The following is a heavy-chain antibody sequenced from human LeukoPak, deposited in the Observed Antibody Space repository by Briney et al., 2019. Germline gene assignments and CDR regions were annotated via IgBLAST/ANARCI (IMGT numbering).Heavy chain of an antibody. J-gene: IGHJ5*02. CDR1: GFTFSSYG. V-gene: IGHV3-30*02. D-gene: IGHD3-9*01. Sequence: WGSLRLSCAASGFTFSSYGMHWVRQAPGRGLEWVTFIRYDGSNKYYADSVKGRFTISRDNSKNTVYLQMNSPRAEDTAVYYCSSHGTLTAGWFDTWGQGTLGTVSS. CDR3: SSHGTLTAGWFDT. CDR2: IRYDGSNK.